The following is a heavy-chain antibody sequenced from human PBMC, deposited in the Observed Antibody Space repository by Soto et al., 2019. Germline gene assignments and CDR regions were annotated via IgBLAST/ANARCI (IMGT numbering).Heavy chain of an antibody. J-gene: IGHJ4*02. D-gene: IGHD1-1*01. CDR3: AKEMSTIYFDY. V-gene: IGHV3-43*01. CDR1: GFKFDDYT. CDR2: INWNGETT. Sequence: GGSLRLSCVASGFKFDDYTMHWVRQAPGKGLEWVSLINWNGETTYYADSVRGRFTVSRDNSKNSIYLQMKSLRTEDTAFYYCAKEMSTIYFDYWGQGALVTVSS.